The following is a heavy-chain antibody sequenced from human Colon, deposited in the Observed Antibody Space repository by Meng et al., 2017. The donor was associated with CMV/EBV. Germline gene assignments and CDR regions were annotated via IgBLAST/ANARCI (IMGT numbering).Heavy chain of an antibody. D-gene: IGHD1-26*01. Sequence: GGSLRLSCAASGFTFSSYAMHWVRQAPGEGLEWVAVIPYDGSNRDYADSVKGRFTISRDNSKNTLYLQMNTLRVADTAVYYCARGGLVGATAGIDFFDFWGQGTMVTVSS. J-gene: IGHJ3*01. V-gene: IGHV3-30*04. CDR3: ARGGLVGATAGIDFFDF. CDR2: IPYDGSNR. CDR1: GFTFSSYA.